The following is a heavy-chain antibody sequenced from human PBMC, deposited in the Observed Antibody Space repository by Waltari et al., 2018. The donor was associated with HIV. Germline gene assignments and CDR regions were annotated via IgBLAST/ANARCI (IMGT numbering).Heavy chain of an antibody. J-gene: IGHJ4*02. V-gene: IGHV3-21*01. CDR1: GFTFSSSS. D-gene: IGHD3-22*01. CDR2: ISSSSSYK. CDR3: ARVATMIVVVTNPYYFDY. Sequence: EVQLVESGGGLVKHGGSLRLACAAAGFTFSSSSMKWARQAPGKGLEWVSFISSSSSYKYYADSVKGRFTISRDNAKNTLYPQMNSLRAEDTAVYYCARVATMIVVVTNPYYFDYWGQGTLVTVSS.